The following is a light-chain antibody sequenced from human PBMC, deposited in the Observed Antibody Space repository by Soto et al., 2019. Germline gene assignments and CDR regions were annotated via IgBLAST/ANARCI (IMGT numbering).Light chain of an antibody. J-gene: IGLJ3*02. Sequence: QTVVTQEPSFSVCPGRTVTLTCGLSSGSVSSSYYPSWFQQTPGQAPRTLIYSTNIRSSGVPDRFSGSILGIKAALTITGAQADDESDYYCVLYMGSGIGVFGGGTKLTVL. CDR1: SGSVSSSYY. CDR3: VLYMGSGIGV. CDR2: STN. V-gene: IGLV8-61*01.